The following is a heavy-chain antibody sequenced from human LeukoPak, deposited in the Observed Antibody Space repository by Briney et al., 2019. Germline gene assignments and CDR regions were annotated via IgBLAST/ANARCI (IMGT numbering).Heavy chain of an antibody. D-gene: IGHD5/OR15-5a*01. CDR2: ISSSSSYT. CDR3: ARSVYVGDLYYFDY. CDR1: GFTFSEYY. V-gene: IGHV3-11*06. J-gene: IGHJ4*02. Sequence: GGSLRLFCAASGFTFSEYYVSWIRQAPGKGLEWVSYISSSSSYTNYADSVKGRFTISRDNAKNSLYLQMNSLRAEDTAVCYCARSVYVGDLYYFDYYSQGNLVTVSS.